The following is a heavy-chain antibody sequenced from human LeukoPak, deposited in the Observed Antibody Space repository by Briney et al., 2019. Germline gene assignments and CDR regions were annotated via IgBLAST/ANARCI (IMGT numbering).Heavy chain of an antibody. Sequence: GGSLRLSCAASGITFSSYAMSWVRQAPGKGLEWVSAISGSGGNTHYADSVKGRFTISRDNSKNTLYLQMNSLRAEDTAVYYCARGGYGDPLDYWGQGTLVTVSS. CDR1: GITFSSYA. CDR2: ISGSGGNT. D-gene: IGHD4-17*01. J-gene: IGHJ4*02. V-gene: IGHV3-23*01. CDR3: ARGGYGDPLDY.